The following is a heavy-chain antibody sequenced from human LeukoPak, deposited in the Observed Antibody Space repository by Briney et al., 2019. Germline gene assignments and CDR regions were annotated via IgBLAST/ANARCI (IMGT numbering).Heavy chain of an antibody. V-gene: IGHV3-7*01. CDR2: IKQDGSGK. J-gene: IGHJ6*02. D-gene: IGHD2-2*01. Sequence: PGGSLRLSCAASGFTFGSYEMNWVRQAPGKGLEWVGNIKQDGSGKYYVDSVKGRFTISRYNGKNSLYLQMNSLRAEDTAVYYCASDRAYCSSTSCYYYYGMDVWGQGTTVTVSS. CDR3: ASDRAYCSSTSCYYYYGMDV. CDR1: GFTFGSYE.